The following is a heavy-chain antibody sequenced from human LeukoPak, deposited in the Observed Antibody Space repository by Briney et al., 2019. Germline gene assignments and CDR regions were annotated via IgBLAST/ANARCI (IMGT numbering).Heavy chain of an antibody. CDR2: ISSSGSTI. V-gene: IGHV3-11*01. CDR3: ARRGRIAVAGTMSDYHYGMDV. J-gene: IGHJ6*02. D-gene: IGHD6-19*01. Sequence: GGSLRLSCVASGFTFSSYWMSWIRQAPGKGLEWVSYISSSGSTIYYADSVKGRFTISRDNAKNSLYLQMNSLRAEDTAVYYCARRGRIAVAGTMSDYHYGMDVWGQGTTVTVSS. CDR1: GFTFSSYW.